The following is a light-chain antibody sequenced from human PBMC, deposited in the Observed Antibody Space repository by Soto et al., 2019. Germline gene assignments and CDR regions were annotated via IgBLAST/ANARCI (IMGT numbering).Light chain of an antibody. CDR1: QTVRNNY. J-gene: IGKJ1*01. V-gene: IGKV3-20*01. CDR3: HQYGYLGT. Sequence: EFVLTQSPGTPSLSPGERATLSCRASQTVRNNYLAWYQQKPGQAPRLLIYDASSRATGIPDRFSGGGSGTDFTLTISRLEPEDFAVYYCHQYGYLGTFGQGTKVDIK. CDR2: DAS.